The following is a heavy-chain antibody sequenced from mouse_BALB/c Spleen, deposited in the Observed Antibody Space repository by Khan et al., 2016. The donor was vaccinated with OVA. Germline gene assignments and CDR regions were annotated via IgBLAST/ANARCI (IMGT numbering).Heavy chain of an antibody. Sequence: EVELVESGGGLVQPKGSLKLSCAASGFTFNTYAMNWVRQAPGKGLEWVARIRSKSNNYATYYADSVKDRFTISRDDSQSMLYLQMNNLKTEDTAMYYCVRHGYYGSSYAMDYWGQGTSGTVSS. CDR1: GFTFNTYA. D-gene: IGHD1-1*01. CDR3: VRHGYYGSSYAMDY. CDR2: IRSKSNNYAT. J-gene: IGHJ4*01. V-gene: IGHV10-1*02.